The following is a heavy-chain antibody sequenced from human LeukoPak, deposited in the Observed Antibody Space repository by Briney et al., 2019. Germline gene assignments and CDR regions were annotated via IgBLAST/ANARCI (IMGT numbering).Heavy chain of an antibody. CDR2: MYSGGST. CDR1: GFTFSSYW. Sequence: GSLRLSCAASGFTFSSYWMHWVRQAPGKGLVWVSVMYSGGSTYYADSVKDRFIISRDSSRNTLYLQMNSLRAEDTAVYYCARGGPEDAFDIWGQGTLVTVSS. V-gene: IGHV3-66*01. D-gene: IGHD1-14*01. J-gene: IGHJ3*02. CDR3: ARGGPEDAFDI.